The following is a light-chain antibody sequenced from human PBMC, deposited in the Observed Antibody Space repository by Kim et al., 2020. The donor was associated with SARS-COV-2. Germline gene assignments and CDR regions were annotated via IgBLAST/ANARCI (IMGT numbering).Light chain of an antibody. V-gene: IGKV3-20*01. CDR2: GAS. CDR3: QQYGNSPYT. Sequence: EIVLTQSPGTLSLSPGERATLSCRASQSVSSSYLAWYQQKPGQAPRLLIFGASYRATGIPDRFSGSGSGTDFTLTISRLEPEDFAVYYCQQYGNSPYTFGQGTKLEIK. CDR1: QSVSSSY. J-gene: IGKJ2*01.